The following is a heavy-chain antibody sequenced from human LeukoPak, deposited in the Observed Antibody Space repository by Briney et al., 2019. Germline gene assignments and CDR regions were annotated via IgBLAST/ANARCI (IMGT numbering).Heavy chain of an antibody. D-gene: IGHD6-19*01. CDR3: AKDTSSGWYGKRAFDI. Sequence: PGGSLRLSCAASGFTFDDYAMHWVRQAPGKGLEWVSGISWNSGSIGYADSVKGRFTISRDNAKNSLYLQMNSLRAEDMALYYCAKDTSSGWYGKRAFDIWGQGTMVTVSS. CDR1: GFTFDDYA. CDR2: ISWNSGSI. J-gene: IGHJ3*02. V-gene: IGHV3-9*03.